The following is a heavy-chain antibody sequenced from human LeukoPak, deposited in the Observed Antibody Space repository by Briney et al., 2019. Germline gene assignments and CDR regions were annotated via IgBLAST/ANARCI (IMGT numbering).Heavy chain of an antibody. J-gene: IGHJ4*02. CDR2: FDPEDGET. V-gene: IGHV1-24*01. CDR1: GYTLTELS. Sequence: ASVKVSCKVSGYTLTELSMHWVRQAPGKGLEWMGGFDPEDGETIYAQKFQGRVTMTEDTSTDTAYMELSSLRSEDTAVYYCATGLAAAGASDFDYWCQGTLVTVSS. D-gene: IGHD6-13*01. CDR3: ATGLAAAGASDFDY.